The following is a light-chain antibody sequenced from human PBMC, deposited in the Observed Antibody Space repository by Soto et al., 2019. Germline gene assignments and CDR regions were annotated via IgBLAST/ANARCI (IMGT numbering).Light chain of an antibody. Sequence: QSALTQPASVSGSPGQSITISCTGTSNDIGGYNYVSWYQQHLGKAPKLMIYEVSNRPSGVSNRFSGSKSGNTASLTISGLQAEDEADYYCSSYTSSSTLEWVFGGGTKLTVL. V-gene: IGLV2-14*01. CDR2: EVS. CDR1: SNDIGGYNY. J-gene: IGLJ3*02. CDR3: SSYTSSSTLEWV.